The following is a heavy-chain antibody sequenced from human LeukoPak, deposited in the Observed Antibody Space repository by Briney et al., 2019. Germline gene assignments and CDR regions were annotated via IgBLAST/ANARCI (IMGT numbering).Heavy chain of an antibody. CDR2: IYSDNT. Sequence: GGSLRLSCTVPGFTVSSNSMSWVRQAPGKGLEWVSFIYSDNTHYSDSVKGRFTISRDNSKNTLYLQMNSLRAEDTAVYYCAREVQLGAMVRGVARAFDYWGQGTLVTVSS. J-gene: IGHJ4*02. CDR3: AREVQLGAMVRGVARAFDY. V-gene: IGHV3-53*01. CDR1: GFTVSSNS. D-gene: IGHD3-10*01.